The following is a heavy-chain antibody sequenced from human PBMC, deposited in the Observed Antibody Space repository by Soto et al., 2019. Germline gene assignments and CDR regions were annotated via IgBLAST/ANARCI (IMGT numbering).Heavy chain of an antibody. D-gene: IGHD3-22*01. V-gene: IGHV4-39*01. J-gene: IGHJ4*02. CDR1: GGSISSSSYY. CDR2: IYYSGST. CDR3: ARGGSSGYYYYY. Sequence: QLQLQESGPGLVKPSETLSLTCTVSGGSISSSSYYWGWIRQPPGKGLEWIGSIYYSGSTYYNPSLKSRVTISVDTSKNQFSLKLSSVTAADTAVYYCARGGSSGYYYYYWGQGTLVTVSS.